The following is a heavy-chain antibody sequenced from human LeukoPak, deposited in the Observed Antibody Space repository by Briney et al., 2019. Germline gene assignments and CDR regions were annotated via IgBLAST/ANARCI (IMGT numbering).Heavy chain of an antibody. J-gene: IGHJ3*01. CDR3: ARPTYYYDSSGYWNAFDV. CDR2: IYPGDSDT. Sequence: GESLKISCKGSGYSFTSYWIGWVRQMPGKGLGWMGIIYPGDSDTRYSPSFQGQVTISADKSISTAYLQWSSLKASDTAMYYCARPTYYYDSSGYWNAFDVWGQGTMVTVSS. V-gene: IGHV5-51*03. D-gene: IGHD3-22*01. CDR1: GYSFTSYW.